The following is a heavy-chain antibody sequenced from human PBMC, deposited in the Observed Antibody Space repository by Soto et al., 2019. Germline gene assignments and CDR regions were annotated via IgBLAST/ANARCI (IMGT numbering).Heavy chain of an antibody. D-gene: IGHD3-3*01. CDR3: ATTLVTRKRSGYKD. V-gene: IGHV4-34*01. Sequence: PSETLSLTCGVYGGSFSGYYGIWIRQTPGKGLEWIGEINHGGSTTYNPSLRSRVTISVDTSKNQFSLKLTSMTAADTAVYYCATTLVTRKRSGYKDWGQGNQVTV. CDR1: GGSFSGYY. CDR2: INHGGST. J-gene: IGHJ4*02.